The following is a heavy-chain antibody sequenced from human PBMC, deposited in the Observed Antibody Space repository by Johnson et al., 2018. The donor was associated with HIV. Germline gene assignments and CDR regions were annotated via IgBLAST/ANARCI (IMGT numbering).Heavy chain of an antibody. Sequence: QVQLVESGGGVAQPGTSLRLSCADSGFTLSSSVMHWVRRAPGKGLEWVAAISIDGVSKYYADSVKGRFTISRDNAKNSLYLQMNSLRAEDTALYYCARMGGYCGGDCYGFDIWGQG. J-gene: IGHJ3*02. V-gene: IGHV3-30-3*01. CDR2: ISIDGVSK. D-gene: IGHD2-21*02. CDR3: ARMGGYCGGDCYGFDI. CDR1: GFTLSSSV.